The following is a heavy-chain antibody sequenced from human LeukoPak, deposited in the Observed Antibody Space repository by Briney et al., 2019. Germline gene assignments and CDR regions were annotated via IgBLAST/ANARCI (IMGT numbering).Heavy chain of an antibody. CDR3: ARGDDFSGDH. CDR1: GFTFSNFW. D-gene: IGHD1-1*01. CDR2: IHPEGNEK. J-gene: IGHJ4*02. V-gene: IGHV3-7*04. Sequence: GGSLRLSCAVSGFTFSNFWMSWVRQAPGRGLEWAANIHPEGNEKYHVESVKGRFTISRDNAKNLLFLQMNGLRVEDTAVYYCARGDDFSGDHWGQGTLVTVSS.